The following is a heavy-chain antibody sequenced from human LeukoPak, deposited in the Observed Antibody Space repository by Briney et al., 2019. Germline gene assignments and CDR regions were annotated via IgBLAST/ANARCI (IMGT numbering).Heavy chain of an antibody. J-gene: IGHJ4*02. CDR2: IYYSEST. CDR1: GDSISDDY. D-gene: IGHD6-19*01. Sequence: SETLSLTCTVSGDSISDDYWTWIRQPPGKGLEWIGYIYYSESTNYNPSLKSRVTISVDTSKNQFSLKLSSVTAADTAVYYCARGGGIAVAGINFDYWGQGTLVTVSS. V-gene: IGHV4-59*01. CDR3: ARGGGIAVAGINFDY.